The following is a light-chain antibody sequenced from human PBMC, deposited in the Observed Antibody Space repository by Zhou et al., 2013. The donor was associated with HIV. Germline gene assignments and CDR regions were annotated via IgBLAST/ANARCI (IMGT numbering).Light chain of an antibody. CDR1: QSISAW. J-gene: IGKJ1*01. Sequence: DIQMTQSPSTLSASVGDRVTITCRASQSISAWLAWYQQKPGKAPKLLIYKASTLETGVPSRFSGSGSGTDFTLTIDSLQPEDFGTYYCLQHNVYPWTFGRGTRVDI. V-gene: IGKV1-5*03. CDR2: KAS. CDR3: LQHNVYPWT.